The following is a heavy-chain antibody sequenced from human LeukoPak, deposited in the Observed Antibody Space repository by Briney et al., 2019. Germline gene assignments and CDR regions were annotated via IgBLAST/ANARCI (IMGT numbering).Heavy chain of an antibody. V-gene: IGHV1-69*05. Sequence: ASVKVSCKASGGTFSNFAFSWVRQAPGQGLEWMGGIIPIFGAPIYAQKFQGRVTTTTDDSTSTVYMGLSSLKSEDTAVYYCAKRGGFGANAFYYFDYWGQGTLVTVSS. CDR2: IIPIFGAP. CDR1: GGTFSNFA. D-gene: IGHD4/OR15-4a*01. J-gene: IGHJ4*02. CDR3: AKRGGFGANAFYYFDY.